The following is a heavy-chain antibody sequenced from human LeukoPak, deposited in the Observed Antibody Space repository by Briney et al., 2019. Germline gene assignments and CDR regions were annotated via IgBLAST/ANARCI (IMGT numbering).Heavy chain of an antibody. V-gene: IGHV4-59*01. CDR2: IYYSGST. J-gene: IGHJ4*02. CDR3: ARALLWFGDTTNFDY. CDR1: GGSISSYY. D-gene: IGHD3-10*01. Sequence: SETLSLTCTVSGGSISSYYWSWIRQPPGKGLEWIGYIYYSGSTNYNPSLKSRVTISLDTSKNQFSLNLSSVTAADTAVYYCARALLWFGDTTNFDYWGQGTLVTVSS.